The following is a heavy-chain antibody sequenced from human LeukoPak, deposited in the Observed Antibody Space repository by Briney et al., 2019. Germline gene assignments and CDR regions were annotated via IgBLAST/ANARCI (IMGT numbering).Heavy chain of an antibody. CDR2: IYPGDSDT. CDR3: ARPKYPYCGGDCYPGTAFDY. Sequence: GESLKISYKGSGYSFTSYWIGWVRQMPGKGLEWMGIIYPGDSDTRYSPSFQGQVTISADKSISTAYLQWSSLKASDTAMYYCARPKYPYCGGDCYPGTAFDYWGQGTLVTVSS. D-gene: IGHD2-21*01. J-gene: IGHJ4*02. V-gene: IGHV5-51*01. CDR1: GYSFTSYW.